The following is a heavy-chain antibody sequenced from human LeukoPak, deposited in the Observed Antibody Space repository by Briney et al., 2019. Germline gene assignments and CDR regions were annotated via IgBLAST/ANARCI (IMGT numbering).Heavy chain of an antibody. Sequence: GGSLRPSCAASGFTFDDYGMSWVRQAPGKGLEWVSAVSSTGGTTYYADSVKGRFTISRDNSKNTLFLQINSLRAEDTAVYYCAKNGDRGAFCSGGTCYPYYYYYMDVWGKGTTVTISS. CDR2: VSSTGGTT. D-gene: IGHD2-15*01. CDR3: AKNGDRGAFCSGGTCYPYYYYYMDV. V-gene: IGHV3-23*01. J-gene: IGHJ6*03. CDR1: GFTFDDYG.